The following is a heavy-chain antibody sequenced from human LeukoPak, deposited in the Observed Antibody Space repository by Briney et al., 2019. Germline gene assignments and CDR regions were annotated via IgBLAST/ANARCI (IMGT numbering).Heavy chain of an antibody. CDR2: IYHTGNT. D-gene: IGHD6-6*01. V-gene: IGHV4-30-2*01. Sequence: SQTLSLTCTLSGGSITSGNYYWSWIRQPPGKGLEWIGSIYHTGNTDYNPSLKSRVTISVDTSKNQFSLKLSSVTAADTAVYYCARWSGSVTARNYYYYMDVWGEGTTVTVAS. CDR1: GGSITSGNYY. J-gene: IGHJ6*03. CDR3: ARWSGSVTARNYYYYMDV.